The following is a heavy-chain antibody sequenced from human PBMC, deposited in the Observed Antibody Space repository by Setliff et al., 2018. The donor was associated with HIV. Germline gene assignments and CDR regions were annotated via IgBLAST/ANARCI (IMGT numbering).Heavy chain of an antibody. V-gene: IGHV3-11*04. D-gene: IGHD3-16*01. J-gene: IGHJ6*03. CDR3: VREIGLGMIPFSHHYYYMDV. CDR2: ISGSGNSI. Sequence: LSLTCTVSGGSIENFYWSWLRQPPGTGLEWISYISGSGNSIYYADSVKGRFTISRDNAQDSRYLQMYSLRAEDTAVYYCVREIGLGMIPFSHHYYYMDVWGNGTTVTVSS. CDR1: GGSIENFY.